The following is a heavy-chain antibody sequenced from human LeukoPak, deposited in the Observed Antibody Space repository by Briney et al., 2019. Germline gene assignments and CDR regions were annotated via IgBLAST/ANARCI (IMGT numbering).Heavy chain of an antibody. J-gene: IGHJ2*01. CDR2: IYYSGST. CDR1: GGSISSYY. Sequence: SETLSLTCTVSGGSISSYYWSWIRQPPGKGLEWIGYIYYSGSTYYNPSLKSRVTISVDTSKNQFSLKLSSVTAADTAVYYCARDCGGDCYSSWYFDLWGRGTLVTVSS. D-gene: IGHD2-21*02. CDR3: ARDCGGDCYSSWYFDL. V-gene: IGHV4-59*12.